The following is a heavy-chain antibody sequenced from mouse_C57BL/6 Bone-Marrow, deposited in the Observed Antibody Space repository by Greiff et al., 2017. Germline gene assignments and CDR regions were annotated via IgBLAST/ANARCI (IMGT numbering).Heavy chain of an antibody. Sequence: VQLQQPGAELVKPGASVKLSCKASGYTFTSYWMHWVKQRPGQGLEWIGMINPNSGSTNYNENFKSKATLTVDKSSSTAYMQLSGLTSEAYAVYCCASKVLLTWDLYVWGTGTTVTVSS. J-gene: IGHJ1*03. V-gene: IGHV1-64*01. D-gene: IGHD1-1*01. CDR3: ASKVLLTWDLYV. CDR1: GYTFTSYW. CDR2: INPNSGST.